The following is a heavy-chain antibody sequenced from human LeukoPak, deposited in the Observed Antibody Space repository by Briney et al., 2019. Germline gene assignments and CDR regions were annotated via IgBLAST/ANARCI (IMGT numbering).Heavy chain of an antibody. CDR1: GFTFSSYE. CDR3: ARGRIYFDC. J-gene: IGHJ4*02. CDR2: ISTSGSII. Sequence: GGSLRLSCAASGFTFSSYEIHWVRQAPGKGLEWVSYISTSGSIINYADSVKGRFTISRDNAKNSLYLQMNSLTAEDTALYYCARGRIYFDCWGQGTLVTVSS. V-gene: IGHV3-48*03.